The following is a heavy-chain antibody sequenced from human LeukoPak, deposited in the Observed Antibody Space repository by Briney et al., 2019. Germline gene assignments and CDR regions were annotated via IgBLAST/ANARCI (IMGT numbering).Heavy chain of an antibody. J-gene: IGHJ5*02. D-gene: IGHD6-19*01. CDR2: FDPEDGET. Sequence: GASVKVSCKVSGYTLTELSMHWVRQAPGKGREGMGGFDPEDGETIYAQKFQGRVTMTEDTSTDTAYMELSSLRSEDTAVYYCATGHSSGPENWFDPWGQGTLVTVSS. CDR1: GYTLTELS. CDR3: ATGHSSGPENWFDP. V-gene: IGHV1-24*01.